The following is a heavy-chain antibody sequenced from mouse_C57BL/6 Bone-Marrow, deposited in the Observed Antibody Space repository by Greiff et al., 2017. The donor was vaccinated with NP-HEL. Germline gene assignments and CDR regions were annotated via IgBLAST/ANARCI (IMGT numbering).Heavy chain of an antibody. CDR3: ARGGYGAY. V-gene: IGHV1-82*01. CDR1: GYAFSSSW. D-gene: IGHD3-1*01. Sequence: QVQLKQSGPELVKPGASVKISCKASGYAFSSSWMNWVKQRPGKGLEWIGRIYPGDGATNYNGKFKGKATLTADKSSSTAYMQLSSLTSEDAAVYFCARGGYGAYWGQGTLVTVSA. J-gene: IGHJ3*01. CDR2: IYPGDGAT.